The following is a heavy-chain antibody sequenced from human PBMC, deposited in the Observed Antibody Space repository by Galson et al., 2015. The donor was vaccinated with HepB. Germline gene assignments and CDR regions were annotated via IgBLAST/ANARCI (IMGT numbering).Heavy chain of an antibody. CDR3: ARLLSGAYAAFPVRFSPDY. V-gene: IGHV3-30-3*01. Sequence: SLRLSCAASGSTFSSYAMHWVRQAPGKGLEWVAIISFDGINKNYADSVKGRFTISRDNSKNTLYLEMNSLRAEDTAVYWCARLLSGAYAAFPVRFSPDYWGQGTVVTVSS. J-gene: IGHJ4*02. CDR1: GSTFSSYA. D-gene: IGHD7-27*01. CDR2: ISFDGINK.